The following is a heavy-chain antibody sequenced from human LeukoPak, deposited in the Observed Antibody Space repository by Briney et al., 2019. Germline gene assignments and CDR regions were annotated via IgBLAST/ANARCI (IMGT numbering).Heavy chain of an antibody. J-gene: IGHJ5*02. V-gene: IGHV3-7*05. CDR3: AKETGSTWYGLHRS. CDR1: GFTFSSDW. CDR2: IKQDGSVK. Sequence: GGSLRLSCAVSGFTFSSDWMSWVRQAPGQGLEWVANIKQDGSVKQYVDSVKGRFTISRDNAKNSLYLQMSSLRADDTAVYYCAKETGSTWYGLHRSWGQGTLVTVSS. D-gene: IGHD6-13*01.